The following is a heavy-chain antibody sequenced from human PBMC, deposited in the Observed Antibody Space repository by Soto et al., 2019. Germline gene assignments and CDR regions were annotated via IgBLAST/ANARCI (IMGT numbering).Heavy chain of an antibody. J-gene: IGHJ4*02. V-gene: IGHV1-8*01. CDR3: ARALGYSSTSRLDL. Sequence: QVQLVQSGAEVEKPGASVKVSCKASGYTFTTYDFNWVRQAPGHGLEWMGWKNPATGNTGYAQKFQGRVTMTRDTSISTAFMAPSGLTAEDTAVYYCARALGYSSTSRLDLWGQGTLVTVSS. CDR1: GYTFTTYD. D-gene: IGHD6-19*01. CDR2: KNPATGNT.